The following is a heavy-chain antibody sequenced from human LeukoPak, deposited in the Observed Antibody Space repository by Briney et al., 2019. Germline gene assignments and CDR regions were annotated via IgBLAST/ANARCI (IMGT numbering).Heavy chain of an antibody. D-gene: IGHD2-2*01. V-gene: IGHV1-8*01. J-gene: IGHJ6*03. CDR2: MNPNSGNT. CDR1: GYTFTSYD. Sequence: ASVKVSCKASGYTFTSYDINWVRHATGQGLEWMGWMNPNSGNTGYAQKFQGRVTMTRNTSISTAYMELSSLRSEDTAVYYCARVVPAAPDPYYMDVWGKGTTVTVSS. CDR3: ARVVPAAPDPYYMDV.